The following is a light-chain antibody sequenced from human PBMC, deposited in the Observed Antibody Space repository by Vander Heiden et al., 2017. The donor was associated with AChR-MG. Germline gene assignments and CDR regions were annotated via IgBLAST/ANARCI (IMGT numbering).Light chain of an antibody. Sequence: DIQTTQSPSTLSASVGDRVTITCRASQSISSWLAWYQQKPGKAPKLLIYDASSLESEVPSRFSGSGSGTEFTLTISSLQPDDFATYYCQQYNSYPRTFGQGTKVEIK. V-gene: IGKV1-5*01. J-gene: IGKJ1*01. CDR2: DAS. CDR1: QSISSW. CDR3: QQYNSYPRT.